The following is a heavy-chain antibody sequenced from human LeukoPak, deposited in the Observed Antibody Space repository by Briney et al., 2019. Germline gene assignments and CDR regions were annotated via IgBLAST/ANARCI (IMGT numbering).Heavy chain of an antibody. V-gene: IGHV4-38-2*02. D-gene: IGHD3-10*01. Sequence: PSETLSLTCTVSGYSISSGYYWGWIRQPPGKGLEWIGSIYHSGSTYYNPSLKSRVTISVDTSKNQFSLKLSSVTAADTAVYYCAREYGGAVIDYWGQGTLVTVSS. CDR2: IYHSGST. CDR3: AREYGGAVIDY. CDR1: GYSISSGYY. J-gene: IGHJ4*02.